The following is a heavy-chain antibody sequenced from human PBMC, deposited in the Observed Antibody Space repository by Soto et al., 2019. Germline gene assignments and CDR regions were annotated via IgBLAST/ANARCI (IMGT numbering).Heavy chain of an antibody. J-gene: IGHJ4*02. CDR2: TYYRSKWYN. D-gene: IGHD5-18*01. V-gene: IGHV6-1*01. CDR3: ARGRGYGYVYDY. CDR1: GDSVSSNSAA. Sequence: PSQTLSLTSAISGDSVSSNSAAWNWIRQSPSRGLEWLGRTYYRSKWYNDYAVSVKSPITITPVTSQNEFALQVNSVTPEDTAVYYCARGRGYGYVYDYWAEGTLVTVSS.